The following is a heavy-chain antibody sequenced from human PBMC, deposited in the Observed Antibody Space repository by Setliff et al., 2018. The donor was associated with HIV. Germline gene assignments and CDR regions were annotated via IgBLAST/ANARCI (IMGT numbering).Heavy chain of an antibody. Sequence: KSSETLSLTCAVYGGSFSDYYWSWIRQPPGKGLEWIGEINHSANTMDNASLKGRVTLSVDASKSQFSLRLSSVTAADSAVYYCARRRETIVVVIGIPNWYFDLWGRGTLVTVSS. D-gene: IGHD2-21*01. CDR2: INHSANT. J-gene: IGHJ2*01. CDR1: GGSFSDYY. CDR3: ARRRETIVVVIGIPNWYFDL. V-gene: IGHV4-34*10.